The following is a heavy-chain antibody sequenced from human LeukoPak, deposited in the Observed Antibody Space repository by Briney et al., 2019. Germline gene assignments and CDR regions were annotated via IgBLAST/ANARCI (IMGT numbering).Heavy chain of an antibody. CDR3: AKDHMVRGVMIPYDY. Sequence: RAGGSLRLSCAASGFTFSSYAMSWVRQAPGKGLEWVSAISGSGGSTYYADSVKGRFTISRDNSKNTLYLQMNSLRAEDTAVYYCAKDHMVRGVMIPYDYWGQGTLVTVSS. CDR2: ISGSGGST. J-gene: IGHJ4*02. D-gene: IGHD3-10*01. V-gene: IGHV3-23*01. CDR1: GFTFSSYA.